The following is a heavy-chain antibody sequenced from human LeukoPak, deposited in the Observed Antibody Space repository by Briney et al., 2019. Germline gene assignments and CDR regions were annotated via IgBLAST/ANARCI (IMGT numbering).Heavy chain of an antibody. V-gene: IGHV3-30*02. D-gene: IGHD4-23*01. CDR1: GFTFSSYG. CDR2: IRYDGSNK. J-gene: IGHJ6*03. Sequence: GGSLRLSCAASGFTFSSYGMHWVRQAPGKGLEWVAFIRYDGSNKYYADSVKGRFTISRDNSKNTLYLQMNSLRAEDTALYYYAKPVGAWYYYYYMDVWGKGTTVTISS. CDR3: AKPVGAWYYYYYMDV.